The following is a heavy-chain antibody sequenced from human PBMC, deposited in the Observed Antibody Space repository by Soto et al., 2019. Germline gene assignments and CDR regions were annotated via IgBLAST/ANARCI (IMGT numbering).Heavy chain of an antibody. CDR2: IKSKTDGGTT. Sequence: GGSLRLSCAASGFTFSNAWMNWVRQAPGKGLEWVGRIKSKTDGGTTDYAAPVKGRFTISRDDSKNTLYLQMNSLKTEDTAVYYCTTGAASTPYYFDYWGQGTLVTVSS. J-gene: IGHJ4*02. V-gene: IGHV3-15*07. CDR1: GFTFSNAW. CDR3: TTGAASTPYYFDY. D-gene: IGHD2-15*01.